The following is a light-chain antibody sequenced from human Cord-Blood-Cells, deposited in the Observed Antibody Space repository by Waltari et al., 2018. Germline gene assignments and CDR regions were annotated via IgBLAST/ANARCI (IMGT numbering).Light chain of an antibody. V-gene: IGKV1-12*01. CDR3: QPANRFPCT. CDR2: AAS. CDR1: QGISSR. Sequence: IQLTQSPSSVSASVADRVPITCRASQGISSRLACYQQKPGKAPKLLIYAASSLQSGVPSRFSGSGSGTDFTIPISSLQPEDCATYYWQPANRFPCTCSGGNKGEIK. J-gene: IGKJ4*01.